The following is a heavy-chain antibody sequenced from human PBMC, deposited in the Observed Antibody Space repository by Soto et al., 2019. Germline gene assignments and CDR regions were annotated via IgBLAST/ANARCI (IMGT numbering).Heavy chain of an antibody. J-gene: IGHJ4*02. D-gene: IGHD3-22*01. Sequence: PGGSLRLSCAASGFTFDDYAMHWVRQAPGKGLEWVSGISWNSGSIGYADSVKGRFTISRDNAKNSLYLQMNSLRAEDTALYYCAKDSGYYYDSSGPYFDYWGQGTLVTVSS. CDR2: ISWNSGSI. CDR1: GFTFDDYA. V-gene: IGHV3-9*01. CDR3: AKDSGYYYDSSGPYFDY.